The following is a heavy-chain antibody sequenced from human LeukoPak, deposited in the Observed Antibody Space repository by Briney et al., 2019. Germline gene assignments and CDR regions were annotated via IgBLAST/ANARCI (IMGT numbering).Heavy chain of an antibody. D-gene: IGHD2-8*01. V-gene: IGHV3-30*03. Sequence: HPGGSLRLSCAASGFTFSSYGMHWVRQAPGKGLEWVAVISYDGSNKYYADSVKGRFTISRDNSKNTLYLQMNSLRAEDTAVYYCARAAAYYLIDYWGQGTLVTVSS. CDR2: ISYDGSNK. CDR3: ARAAAYYLIDY. CDR1: GFTFSSYG. J-gene: IGHJ4*02.